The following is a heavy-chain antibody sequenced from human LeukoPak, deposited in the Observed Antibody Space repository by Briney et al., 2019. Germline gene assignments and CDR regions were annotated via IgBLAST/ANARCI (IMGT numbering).Heavy chain of an antibody. Sequence: SETLSLTCTVSGGSISSGAYYWSWIRQPPGKGLEWIGYIYHSGSTYYNPSLKSRVTISVDTSKNQFSLKLSSVTAADTAVYYCARGAAVGATSGSVDFDYWGQGTLVTVSS. CDR1: GGSISSGAYY. V-gene: IGHV4-30-2*01. J-gene: IGHJ4*02. CDR2: IYHSGST. CDR3: ARGAAVGATSGSVDFDY. D-gene: IGHD1-26*01.